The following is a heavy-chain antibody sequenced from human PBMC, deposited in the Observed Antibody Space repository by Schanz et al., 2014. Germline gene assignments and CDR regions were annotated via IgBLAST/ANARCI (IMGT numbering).Heavy chain of an antibody. CDR1: GFVFRTFA. Sequence: DVQLLESGGTVVQPGGSLRVSCAASGFVFRTFAMYWVRQAPGKGLEWVSAITGSGSKTYYADSVKGRFTIARDNSKNTLFLQMSSLRAEDTAVYYCARDGDFDYWGQGTLVTVSS. J-gene: IGHJ4*02. CDR2: ITGSGSKT. CDR3: ARDGDFDY. V-gene: IGHV3-23*01.